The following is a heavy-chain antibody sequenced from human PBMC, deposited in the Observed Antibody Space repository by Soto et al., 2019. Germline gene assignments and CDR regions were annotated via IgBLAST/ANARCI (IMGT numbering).Heavy chain of an antibody. V-gene: IGHV4-59*01. CDR1: GGSISSYY. Sequence: SETLSLTCTVSGGSISSYYWSWIRQPPGKGLEWIGYIYYSGSTTYHPPLKSRLTISVDTSKNQFSLTLSSVTAADTAVYYCARCGQLVRLDVSGQGTTVTVSS. CDR2: IYYSGST. CDR3: ARCGQLVRLDV. D-gene: IGHD6-6*01. J-gene: IGHJ6*02.